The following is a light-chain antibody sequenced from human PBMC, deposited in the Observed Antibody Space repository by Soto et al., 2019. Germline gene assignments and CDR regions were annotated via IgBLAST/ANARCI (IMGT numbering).Light chain of an antibody. Sequence: EIVMTQSPATLSVSPGERATLSCRASQSVSSNLAWYQQKPGQAPRLLIYGASARATGIPARFSGSGSETEFTLTISSLQSEDFAVYYCQQYHNWPWTFGQGTKVEI. CDR1: QSVSSN. CDR3: QQYHNWPWT. J-gene: IGKJ1*01. V-gene: IGKV3-15*01. CDR2: GAS.